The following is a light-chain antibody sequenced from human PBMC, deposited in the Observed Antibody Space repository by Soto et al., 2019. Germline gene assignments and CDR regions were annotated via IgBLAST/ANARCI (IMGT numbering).Light chain of an antibody. CDR1: QSISSY. V-gene: IGKV1-39*01. CDR3: QQTYTTPFT. Sequence: DIPMTQSPSSLSASVGDRVTITCRASQSISSYLSWYQQKPGKAPQRLIYVGSTLQSGVQSRFSRSGSGTDFTLTISRLQPEDFATYYCQQTYTTPFTFGGGTKVDVK. CDR2: VGS. J-gene: IGKJ4*01.